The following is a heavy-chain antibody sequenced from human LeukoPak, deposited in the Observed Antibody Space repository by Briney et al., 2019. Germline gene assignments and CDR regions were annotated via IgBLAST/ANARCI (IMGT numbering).Heavy chain of an antibody. J-gene: IGHJ3*02. Sequence: SETLSLTCAVSDDSFSSHYWTWIRQPPGKGLEWIGYISYIGRTIYNPSLKSRVTISIDTSKNQFSLKLTSVTAADTAVYYCARDLVTVTKGFDIWGQGTMVSVSS. V-gene: IGHV4-59*11. CDR1: DDSFSSHY. CDR3: ARDLVTVTKGFDI. CDR2: ISYIGRT. D-gene: IGHD4-17*01.